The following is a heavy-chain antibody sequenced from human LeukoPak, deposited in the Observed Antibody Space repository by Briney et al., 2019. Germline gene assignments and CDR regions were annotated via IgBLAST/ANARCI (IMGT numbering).Heavy chain of an antibody. V-gene: IGHV1-2*06. CDR3: ARAHYDSSGSGDY. D-gene: IGHD3-22*01. CDR1: GYTFTDYY. CDR2: INPNSGGT. Sequence: GASVKVSCKASGYTFTDYYMHWVRQAPGQGLEWMGRINPNSGGTNYAQKFQGRVTMTRDTSISTAYMELSRLRSDDTAVYYCARAHYDSSGSGDYWGQGTLVTVSS. J-gene: IGHJ4*02.